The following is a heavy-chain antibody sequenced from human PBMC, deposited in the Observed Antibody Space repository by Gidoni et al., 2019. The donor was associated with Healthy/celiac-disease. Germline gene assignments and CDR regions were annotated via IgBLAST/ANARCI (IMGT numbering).Heavy chain of an antibody. V-gene: IGHV3-30-3*01. CDR2: ISYDGSNK. D-gene: IGHD1-26*01. Sequence: QVQLVESGGGVVQPGRSLRLSCAASGFTFSSYAMHWVRQAPGKGLEWVAVISYDGSNKYYADSVKGRFTISRDNSKNTLYLQMNSLRAEDTAVYYCATGGVGSYSYQYYFDYWGQGTLVTVSS. J-gene: IGHJ4*02. CDR1: GFTFSSYA. CDR3: ATGGVGSYSYQYYFDY.